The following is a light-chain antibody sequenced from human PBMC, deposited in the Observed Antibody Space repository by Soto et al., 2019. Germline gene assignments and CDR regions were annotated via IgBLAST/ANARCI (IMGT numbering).Light chain of an antibody. CDR3: QQYNNWPRT. J-gene: IGKJ1*01. CDR2: GAS. Sequence: DIVLTQSPGTQSLSPGARVTRSGRASQSVSSIYLAWYQQKPGQAPRLLIYGASTRATGIPARFSGSGSGTEFTLTISSLQSEDFAVYYCQQYNNWPRTVGPGTQVEIK. V-gene: IGKV3-15*01. CDR1: QSVSSIY.